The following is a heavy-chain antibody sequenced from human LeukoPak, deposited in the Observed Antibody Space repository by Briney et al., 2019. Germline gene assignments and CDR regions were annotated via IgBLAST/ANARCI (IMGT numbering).Heavy chain of an antibody. Sequence: VASVKVSCKASGGTFSSYAISWVRQAPGQGLEWMGGIIPIFGTANYAQKFQGRVTITADEFTSTAYMELSSLRSEDTAVYYCARGAKSGYDSDAFDIWGQGAMVTVSS. D-gene: IGHD5-12*01. CDR3: ARGAKSGYDSDAFDI. J-gene: IGHJ3*02. V-gene: IGHV1-69*13. CDR2: IIPIFGTA. CDR1: GGTFSSYA.